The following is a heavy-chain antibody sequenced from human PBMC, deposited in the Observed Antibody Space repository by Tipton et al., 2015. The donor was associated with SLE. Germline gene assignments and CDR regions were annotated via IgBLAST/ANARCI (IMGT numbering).Heavy chain of an antibody. J-gene: IGHJ5*01. V-gene: IGHV3-49*04. D-gene: IGHD5-18*01. CDR2: IGVKAYGEST. Sequence: SLRLSCTTSGFTFADYGLSWVRQAPGKGLEWVGFIGVKAYGESTQYAASVKGRFTISRDDSQSIAYLQMNSLRAEDTAVYYCARDGYGSAWFDSWGQGTLVTVSS. CDR1: GFTFADYG. CDR3: ARDGYGSAWFDS.